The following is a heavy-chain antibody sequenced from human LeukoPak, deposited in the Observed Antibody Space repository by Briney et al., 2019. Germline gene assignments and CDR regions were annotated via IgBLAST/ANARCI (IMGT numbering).Heavy chain of an antibody. CDR1: GGTFSSYA. D-gene: IGHD3-16*02. J-gene: IGHJ4*02. Sequence: GASVKVPCKASGGTFSSYAISWVRQAPGQGLEWMGGIIPIFGTANYAQKFQGRVTITADESTSTAYMELSSLRSEDTAVYYCAREVPPFYDYVWGSYRYYFDYWGQGTLVTVSS. V-gene: IGHV1-69*13. CDR2: IIPIFGTA. CDR3: AREVPPFYDYVWGSYRYYFDY.